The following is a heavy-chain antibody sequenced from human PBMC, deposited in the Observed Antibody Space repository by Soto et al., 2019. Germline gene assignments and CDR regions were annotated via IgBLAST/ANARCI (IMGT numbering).Heavy chain of an antibody. D-gene: IGHD1-1*01. CDR2: ISRDGNAI. V-gene: IGHV3-11*01. Sequence: GGSLRLSCAASGFIFSDYYMSWIRQAPGKGLEWLAYISRDGNAIFYADSVNGRFTISRDNAKNSLFLQMDDLRAEDTAMFFCARGAEMSSLTKWFDPWGQGTLVTVSS. CDR3: ARGAEMSSLTKWFDP. J-gene: IGHJ5*02. CDR1: GFIFSDYY.